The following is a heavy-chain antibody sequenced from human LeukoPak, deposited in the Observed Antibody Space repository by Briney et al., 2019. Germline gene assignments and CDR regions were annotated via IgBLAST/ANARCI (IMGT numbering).Heavy chain of an antibody. CDR2: INHSGST. J-gene: IGHJ5*02. V-gene: IGHV4-34*01. CDR1: GGSFSGYY. CDR3: ASLGGIAAAGHNWFDP. Sequence: PSETLSLTCAADGGSFSGYYWSWMRQPPGKGLEGIGAINHSGSTNYNPSLKSRVTISVDTSKNQFSLKLSSVTAAATAVYYCASLGGIAAAGHNWFDPWGQGTLVTVSS. D-gene: IGHD6-13*01.